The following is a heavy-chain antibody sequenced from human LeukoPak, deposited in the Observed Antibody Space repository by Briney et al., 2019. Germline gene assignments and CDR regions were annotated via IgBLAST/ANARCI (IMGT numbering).Heavy chain of an antibody. J-gene: IGHJ4*02. Sequence: ASVKVSCKTSGYTFSSHSMNWVRQAPGQGLEWLGWISPYNGNTKYAQKIQGRATMTTDTSTSTAYLELRSLRSDDTAVYYCARGEYDLLGDYWGQGTLVAVSS. CDR2: ISPYNGNT. D-gene: IGHD3-10*01. CDR3: ARGEYDLLGDY. CDR1: GYTFSSHS. V-gene: IGHV1-18*01.